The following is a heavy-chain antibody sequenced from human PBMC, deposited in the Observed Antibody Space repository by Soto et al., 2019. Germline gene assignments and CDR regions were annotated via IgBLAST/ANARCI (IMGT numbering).Heavy chain of an antibody. CDR3: TRPNGETLLDFYC. CDR1: GFTFSGSP. V-gene: IGHV3-73*01. J-gene: IGHJ4*02. CDR2: IKRKGNSYTT. Sequence: GSLRLSCAASGFTFSGSPIHWVRQASGKGLEWVGRIKRKGNSYTTAYAASVNGRFTISRDDSKNTAYLHMNSLKSDDTAVYYCTRPNGETLLDFYCWGQGTVVTVSS. D-gene: IGHD3-10*01.